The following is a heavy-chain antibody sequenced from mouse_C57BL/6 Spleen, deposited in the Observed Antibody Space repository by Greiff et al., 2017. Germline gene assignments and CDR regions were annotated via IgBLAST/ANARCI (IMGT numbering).Heavy chain of an antibody. CDR2: FHPYNDDT. Sequence: QVQLQQSGAELVKPGASVKMSCKASGYTFTTYPIEWMKQNHGKSLEWIGNFHPYNDDTKYNEKFKGKATLTVEKSSSTVYLELSRLTSADAAVYYCAISTMVAHWYFDVWGTGTTVTVSS. J-gene: IGHJ1*03. CDR3: AISTMVAHWYFDV. V-gene: IGHV1-47*01. D-gene: IGHD2-2*01. CDR1: GYTFTTYP.